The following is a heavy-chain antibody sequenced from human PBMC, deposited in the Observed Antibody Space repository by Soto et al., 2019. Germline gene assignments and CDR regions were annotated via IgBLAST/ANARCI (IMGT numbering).Heavy chain of an antibody. J-gene: IGHJ4*02. D-gene: IGHD3-16*01. Sequence: EASVKVSCKASGGTFSSYTISWVRQAPGQGLEWMGRIIPILGIANYAQKFQGRVTITADKSTSTAYMELSSLRSEDTAVYYCASRSDDSYYFDYWGQGTLVTVSS. CDR1: GGTFSSYT. CDR2: IIPILGIA. V-gene: IGHV1-69*02. CDR3: ASRSDDSYYFDY.